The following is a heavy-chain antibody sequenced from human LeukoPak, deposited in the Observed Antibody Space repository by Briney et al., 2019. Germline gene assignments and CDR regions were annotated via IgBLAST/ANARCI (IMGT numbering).Heavy chain of an antibody. J-gene: IGHJ4*02. V-gene: IGHV1-69*04. D-gene: IGHD3-10*01. CDR2: IIPILGIA. Sequence: SASVSSKASAGTFSSYAISCVRHGPGPGIEWMGRIIPILGIANSAQKFQGKVTITADKSTSTAYIDLSSLRSEDTAVYYCARISHGSGSYYRGVDYWGQGTLVTVSS. CDR3: ARISHGSGSYYRGVDY. CDR1: AGTFSSYA.